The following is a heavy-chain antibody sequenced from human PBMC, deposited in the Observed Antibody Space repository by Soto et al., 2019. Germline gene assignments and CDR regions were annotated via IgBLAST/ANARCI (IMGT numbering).Heavy chain of an antibody. Sequence: QITLKESGPTLVNPTQTLTMTCTFSGFSLSTSGVGVSCICQPPGKALAWLALIYWDDDKRYSPSLKSRLNITKDTSKNQVVLTMTNMDPVDTATDYCAHEDEYSGYDYFDYWGQGTPVTVS. V-gene: IGHV2-5*02. D-gene: IGHD5-12*01. CDR1: GFSLSTSGVG. CDR3: AHEDEYSGYDYFDY. CDR2: IYWDDDK. J-gene: IGHJ4*02.